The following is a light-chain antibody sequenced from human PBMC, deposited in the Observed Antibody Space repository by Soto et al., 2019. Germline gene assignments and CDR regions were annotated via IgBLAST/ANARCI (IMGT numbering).Light chain of an antibody. J-gene: IGKJ1*01. CDR2: GAS. Sequence: DIELTQSPGTLSLSPGERATLSCRASQSVSSSYLAWYQQKPGHAPRLLIYGASSRSTGIPHRFSGSGSGTYFTLTSSRLEPEDVAVYYCQQYGSSPRTFGQGTKVEIK. CDR3: QQYGSSPRT. V-gene: IGKV3-20*01. CDR1: QSVSSSY.